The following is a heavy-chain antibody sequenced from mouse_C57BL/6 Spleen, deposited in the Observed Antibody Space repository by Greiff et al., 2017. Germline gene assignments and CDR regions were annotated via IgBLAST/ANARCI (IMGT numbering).Heavy chain of an antibody. D-gene: IGHD2-4*01. CDR3: ARYDDYDLRGFAY. CDR2: IYPGSGST. V-gene: IGHV1-55*01. Sequence: QVQLQQPGAELVKPGASVKMSCKASGYTFTSYWITWVKQRPGQGLEWIGDIYPGSGSTNYNEKFKSKATLTVDTSSSPAYMQLSSLTSEDSAVYYCARYDDYDLRGFAYWGQGTLVTVSA. J-gene: IGHJ3*01. CDR1: GYTFTSYW.